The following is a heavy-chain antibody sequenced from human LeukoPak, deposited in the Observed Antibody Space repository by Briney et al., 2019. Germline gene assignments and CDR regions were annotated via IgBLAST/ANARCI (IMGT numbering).Heavy chain of an antibody. V-gene: IGHV1-3*01. CDR3: ARDRAARPGTYYYYYGMDV. CDR2: INAGNGNT. D-gene: IGHD6-6*01. CDR1: GYTFTSYA. J-gene: IGHJ6*02. Sequence: ASVKVSCKASGYTFTSYAMHWVRQAPGQRLEWMGWINAGNGNTKYSQKFQDRVTITRDTSASTAYMELSSLRSEDTAVYYCARDRAARPGTYYYYYGMDVWGQGTTVTVSS.